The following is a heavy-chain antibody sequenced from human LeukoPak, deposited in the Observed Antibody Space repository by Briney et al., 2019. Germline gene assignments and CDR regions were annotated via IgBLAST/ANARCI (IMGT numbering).Heavy chain of an antibody. CDR2: IKEDGSLK. CDR3: ARGLEGGYRRVLGDY. D-gene: IGHD3-22*01. V-gene: IGHV3-7*01. J-gene: IGHJ4*02. Sequence: GGSLRLSCAASGFGFSNFWMSWVRQAPGKGPEWVANIKEDGSLKNYVDSVEGRFTVSRDNAKNTLYLQMNSLRLEDTAVYYCARGLEGGYRRVLGDYWGQGTLVTVSS. CDR1: GFGFSNFW.